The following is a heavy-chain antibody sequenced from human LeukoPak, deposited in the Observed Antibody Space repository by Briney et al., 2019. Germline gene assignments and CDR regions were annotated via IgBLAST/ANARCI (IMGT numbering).Heavy chain of an antibody. CDR1: GFTFSSYG. CDR2: TSYDGINK. D-gene: IGHD6-19*01. V-gene: IGHV3-30*18. CDR3: AKTTLAVAGNFDY. Sequence: QPGRSLRLSCAASGFTFSSYGMHWVRQAPGKGLEWVAFTSYDGINKYYVDSVKGRFTISRDNSKNTLYPQMNSLRAEDTAVYSCAKTTLAVAGNFDYWGQGTLVTVSS. J-gene: IGHJ4*02.